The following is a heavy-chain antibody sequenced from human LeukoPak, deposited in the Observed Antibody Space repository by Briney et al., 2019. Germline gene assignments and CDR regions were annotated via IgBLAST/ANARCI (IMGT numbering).Heavy chain of an antibody. V-gene: IGHV3-23*01. CDR1: GFTFSTYA. J-gene: IGHJ4*02. CDR3: AKGGVYGDYYFDY. Sequence: GGSLRLSCAASGFTFSTYAMSWVRQAPGKGLEWVSAMSDTTYYADSVKGRFTISGDNSKNTVYLQMNSLRAEDTALYYCAKGGVYGDYYFDYWGQGTLVTVSS. D-gene: IGHD4-17*01. CDR2: MSDTT.